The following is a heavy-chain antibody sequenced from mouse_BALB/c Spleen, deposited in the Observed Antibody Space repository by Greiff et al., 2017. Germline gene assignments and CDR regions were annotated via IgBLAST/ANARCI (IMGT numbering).Heavy chain of an antibody. D-gene: IGHD1-1*01. V-gene: IGHV1S56*01. J-gene: IGHJ2*01. CDR2: IYPGNVNT. CDR3: AAGAVGAVDD. CDR1: GYTFTSYW. Sequence: QVQLQQPGAELVRPGASVKLSCKASGYTFTSYWINWVKQRPGQGLEWIGWIYPGNVNTKYNEKFKGKATLTADKSSSTAYMQLSSLTSEDSAVYFCAAGAVGAVDDWGQGTTLTVSS.